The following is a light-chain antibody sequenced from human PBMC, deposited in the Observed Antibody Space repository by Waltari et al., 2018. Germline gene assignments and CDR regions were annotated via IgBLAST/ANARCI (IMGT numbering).Light chain of an antibody. V-gene: IGKV3-11*01. Sequence: EIVLTQSPATLSLSPGERATLSCRASQSVASYLAWYQQKPGQAPRLLIYDASNRATGIPARFSGSAAGTDFTLTISSLEPEDFGLYYCQQRSNALTFGQGTKLEI. J-gene: IGKJ2*01. CDR2: DAS. CDR3: QQRSNALT. CDR1: QSVASY.